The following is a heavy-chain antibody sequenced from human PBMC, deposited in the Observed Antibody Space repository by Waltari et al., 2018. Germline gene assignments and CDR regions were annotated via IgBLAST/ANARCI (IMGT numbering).Heavy chain of an antibody. V-gene: IGHV4-34*01. Sequence: QVQLQQWGAGLMKPSETLSLTCAVHGGSFSGYYWTWFRQPPGKGLEWIGEINDSGSTNYNSSLKTRVSISLDTSKNQFSLKLTSVTAADTALYYCARHGRIRAVALIDYWGQGTLVTVSS. CDR3: ARHGRIRAVALIDY. J-gene: IGHJ4*02. CDR2: INDSGST. D-gene: IGHD2-15*01. CDR1: GGSFSGYY.